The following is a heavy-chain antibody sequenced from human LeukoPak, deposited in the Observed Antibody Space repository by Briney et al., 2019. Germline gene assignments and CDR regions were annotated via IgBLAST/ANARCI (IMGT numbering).Heavy chain of an antibody. CDR3: AKDRRAAAGPPYYFDN. Sequence: GGSLRLSCAASRLTFSDYAMTWVRQAPGKGLQWVSTISGSGGRTHYTDSVKGRFTVSRDNSKNTLYLQMKSLRVEDAAVYYCAKDRRAAAGPPYYFDNWGQGTLVTVSS. V-gene: IGHV3-23*01. J-gene: IGHJ4*02. CDR2: ISGSGGRT. CDR1: RLTFSDYA. D-gene: IGHD6-13*01.